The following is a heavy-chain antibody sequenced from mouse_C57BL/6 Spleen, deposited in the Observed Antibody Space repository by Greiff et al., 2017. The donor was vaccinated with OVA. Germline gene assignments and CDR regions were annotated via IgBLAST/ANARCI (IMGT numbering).Heavy chain of an antibody. CDR3: ASDYYGSSYPFAY. Sequence: VQLKQSGPELVKPGASVKIPCKASGYTFTDYNMDWVKQSHGKSLEWIGDINPNNGGTIYNQKFKGKATLTVDKSSSTAYMELRSLTSEDTAVYYCASDYYGSSYPFAYWGQGTLVTVSA. J-gene: IGHJ3*01. D-gene: IGHD1-1*01. V-gene: IGHV1-18*01. CDR2: INPNNGGT. CDR1: GYTFTDYN.